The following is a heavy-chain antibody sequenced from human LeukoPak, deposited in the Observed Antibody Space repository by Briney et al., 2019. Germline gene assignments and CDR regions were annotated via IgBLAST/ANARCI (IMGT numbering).Heavy chain of an antibody. Sequence: PSETLSLTCAVYGESFSGYYWSWIRQPPGKGLEWIGEINHSGSTNYNPSLKSRVTISVDTSKNQFSLKLSSVTAADTAVYYCARGPRATWDYWGQGTLVTVSS. V-gene: IGHV4-34*01. CDR3: ARGPRATWDY. J-gene: IGHJ4*02. CDR2: INHSGST. D-gene: IGHD1-26*01. CDR1: GESFSGYY.